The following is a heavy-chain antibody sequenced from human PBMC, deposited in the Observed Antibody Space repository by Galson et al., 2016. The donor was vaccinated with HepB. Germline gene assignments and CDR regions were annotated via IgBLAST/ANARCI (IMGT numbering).Heavy chain of an antibody. D-gene: IGHD4-17*01. Sequence: SLRLSCAASGFNFRTYWMHWVRQTPGKGLEWVAHIHSGGSTTDHADAVKGRFTISRDNDKDTLYLQMNSLRAEDTAVYYCAKVWGDYGAKWVTHDYGGHGTLVTVSS. CDR3: AKVWGDYGAKWVTHDY. V-gene: IGHV3-74*01. CDR2: IHSGGSTT. CDR1: GFNFRTYW. J-gene: IGHJ4*01.